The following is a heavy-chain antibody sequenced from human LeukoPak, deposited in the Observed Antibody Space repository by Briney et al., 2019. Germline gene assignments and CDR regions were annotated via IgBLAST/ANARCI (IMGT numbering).Heavy chain of an antibody. Sequence: GGSLRLSCTASGFSFSNYAMNWVRQAPGKGLEWVSVISGGGSSTNYADSVKGRFTISRENSKNTLYLQMNSLRAEDTAVYYCAHTDSYYFDSGMVSWGQGALVTVSS. D-gene: IGHD3-22*01. CDR3: AHTDSYYFDSGMVS. J-gene: IGHJ5*02. CDR1: GFSFSNYA. CDR2: ISGGGSST. V-gene: IGHV3-23*01.